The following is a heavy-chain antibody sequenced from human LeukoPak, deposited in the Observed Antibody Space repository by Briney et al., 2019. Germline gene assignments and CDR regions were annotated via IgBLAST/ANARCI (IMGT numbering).Heavy chain of an antibody. J-gene: IGHJ3*02. CDR3: ARGGYCSGGTCYKWNAFDI. CDR2: MYSGGTT. D-gene: IGHD2-15*01. CDR1: GFPVSSNF. Sequence: GGSLRLSCAVSGFPVSSNFMSWVRQAPGKGLQSGSIMYSGGTTDYAESVRGRFTISRDNSQNTVSLQMNSLRVEDTAVYYCARGGYCSGGTCYKWNAFDIWGQGTMVTVSS. V-gene: IGHV3-53*01.